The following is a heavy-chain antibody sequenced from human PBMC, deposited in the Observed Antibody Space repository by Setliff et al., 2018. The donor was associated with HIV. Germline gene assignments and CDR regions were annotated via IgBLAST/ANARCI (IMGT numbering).Heavy chain of an antibody. V-gene: IGHV3-7*01. CDR1: GFTFSSYW. D-gene: IGHD6-19*01. CDR2: IKQDGSEK. J-gene: IGHJ4*02. CDR3: ARDNSSVPFDY. Sequence: GGSLRLSCAASGFTFSSYWMSWVRQAPGKGLEWVANIKQDGSEKYYVDSVKGRFTISRDNAKNSLYLQMNSLRAEDTAMYYCARDNSSVPFDYWGQGTLVTVSS.